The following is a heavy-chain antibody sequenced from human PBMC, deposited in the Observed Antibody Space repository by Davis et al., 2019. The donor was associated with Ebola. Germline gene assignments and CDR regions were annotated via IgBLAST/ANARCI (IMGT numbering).Heavy chain of an antibody. D-gene: IGHD3-3*01. J-gene: IGHJ4*02. CDR2: ISGSGGST. CDR1: GFTFSSSA. Sequence: GESLKISCAASGFTFSSSAMSWVRQAPGKGLEWVSAISGSGGSTYYADSVKGRFTISRDNSKNTLYLQMNSLRAEDTAVYYCAKDLTIFGVVGLDYWGQGTLVTVSS. V-gene: IGHV3-23*01. CDR3: AKDLTIFGVVGLDY.